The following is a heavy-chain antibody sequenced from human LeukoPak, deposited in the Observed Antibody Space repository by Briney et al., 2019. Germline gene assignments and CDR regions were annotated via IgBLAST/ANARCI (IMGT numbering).Heavy chain of an antibody. CDR2: ISGDGGST. CDR1: GFTFDDYA. CDR3: AKGATYNFWSGSRAFDI. V-gene: IGHV3-43*02. J-gene: IGHJ3*02. Sequence: GGSLRLSCAASGFTFDDYAMHWVRQAPGKGLEWVSPISGDGGSTYYADSVKGRFTISRDNSKNSLYLQMNSLRTEDTALYYCAKGATYNFWSGSRAFDIWGQGTMVTVSS. D-gene: IGHD3-3*01.